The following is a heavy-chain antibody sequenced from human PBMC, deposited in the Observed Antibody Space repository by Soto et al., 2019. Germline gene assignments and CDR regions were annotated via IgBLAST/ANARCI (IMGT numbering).Heavy chain of an antibody. J-gene: IGHJ6*02. CDR2: ITSSGGGT. D-gene: IGHD6-13*01. CDR1: GFTFSAYV. CDR3: GKSGRSWYGDFYYGVDV. V-gene: IGHV3-23*01. Sequence: QAGGSLRLSCAASGFTFSAYVMSWVRQAPGKGLEWVSSITSSGGGTYYADSVKGRFTVSRDNSKNTVYLQMNSLRADDKAVYYCGKSGRSWYGDFYYGVDVWGQGTTFAVSS.